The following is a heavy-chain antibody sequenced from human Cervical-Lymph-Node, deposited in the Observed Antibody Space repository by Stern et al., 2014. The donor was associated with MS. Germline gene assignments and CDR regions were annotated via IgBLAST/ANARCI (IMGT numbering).Heavy chain of an antibody. Sequence: EESGPTLVKPTQTLTLTCTFSGFSLTHLGVGVGWIRQPQGKALEWLAILYWANAKRYSPSLQSRLTITKDIAKNQVVLTMINMDPVDTATYYCARSLMALCRGVPFDYWGQGALVTVSS. V-gene: IGHV2-5*02. CDR3: ARSLMALCRGVPFDY. J-gene: IGHJ4*02. CDR1: GFSLTHLGVG. D-gene: IGHD3-10*01. CDR2: LYWANAK.